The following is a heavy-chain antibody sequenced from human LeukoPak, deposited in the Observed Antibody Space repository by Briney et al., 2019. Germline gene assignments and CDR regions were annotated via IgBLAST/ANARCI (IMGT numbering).Heavy chain of an antibody. D-gene: IGHD3-16*02. V-gene: IGHV3-7*01. CDR2: LKQDGSEK. Sequence: GGSLRLSCAASGFTFSSYWMSWVRQAPGKGLEWVANLKQDGSEKYYVDSVKGRFTISRDNAKNSLYLQMNSLRAEDTAVYYCARDLRYDYVWGSYRQGFDYWGQGTLVTVSS. CDR1: GFTFSSYW. J-gene: IGHJ4*02. CDR3: ARDLRYDYVWGSYRQGFDY.